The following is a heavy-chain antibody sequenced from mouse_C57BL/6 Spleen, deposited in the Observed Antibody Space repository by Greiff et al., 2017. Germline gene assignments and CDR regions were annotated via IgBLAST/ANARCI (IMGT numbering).Heavy chain of an antibody. CDR2: IYPGDGDT. V-gene: IGHV1-80*01. D-gene: IGHD2-4*01. J-gene: IGHJ4*01. CDR1: GYAFSSYW. CDR3: ARYDYDYYYAMDY. Sequence: QVQLKESGAELVKPGASVKISCKASGYAFSSYWMNWVKQRPGKGLEWIGQIYPGDGDTNYTGKFKGKATLTADKSSSTAYMQLSSLTSEDSAVYFCARYDYDYYYAMDYWGQGTSVTASS.